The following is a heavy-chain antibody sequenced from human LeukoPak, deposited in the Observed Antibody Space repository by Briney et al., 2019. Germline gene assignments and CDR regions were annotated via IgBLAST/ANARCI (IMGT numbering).Heavy chain of an antibody. J-gene: IGHJ4*02. V-gene: IGHV3-30*02. Sequence: TGGSLRLSCAASGFTFSSYGMHWVRQAPGKGLEWVAFIRYHGNNKYYADSVKGRFSISRDNSENTLYLQMNSLRAEDTAVYYCARDTYYGSGSYLSGIDYWGQGTLVTVSS. D-gene: IGHD3-10*01. CDR3: ARDTYYGSGSYLSGIDY. CDR2: IRYHGNNK. CDR1: GFTFSSYG.